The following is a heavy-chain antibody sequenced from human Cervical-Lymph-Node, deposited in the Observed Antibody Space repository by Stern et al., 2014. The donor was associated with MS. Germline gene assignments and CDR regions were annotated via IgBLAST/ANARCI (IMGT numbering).Heavy chain of an antibody. V-gene: IGHV4-4*02. CDR3: ASGHDAFAL. CDR2: VSHLGST. Sequence: VQLVESGPGVVKPWGTLSLTCVVSGGSISRSKWRSWVRQPQGKGVEWMWEVSHLGSTNSNPSPKSRVSISLDKSNNQVSLKMDSVTAADTAVYYCASGHDAFALWGQGTLVTVSS. CDR1: GGSISRSKW. J-gene: IGHJ3*01.